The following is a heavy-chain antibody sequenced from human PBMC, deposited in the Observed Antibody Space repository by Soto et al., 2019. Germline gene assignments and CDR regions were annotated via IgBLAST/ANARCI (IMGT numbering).Heavy chain of an antibody. Sequence: SVKVSCKASGGTFSSYAISWVRQAPGQGLEWMGGIIPIFGTANYAQKFQGRVTITADESTSTAYMELSSLRSEDMAVYYCARGAEMATVLPGNYYYGMDVWGQGTTVTVYS. V-gene: IGHV1-69*13. CDR2: IIPIFGTA. J-gene: IGHJ6*02. D-gene: IGHD4-4*01. CDR3: ARGAEMATVLPGNYYYGMDV. CDR1: GGTFSSYA.